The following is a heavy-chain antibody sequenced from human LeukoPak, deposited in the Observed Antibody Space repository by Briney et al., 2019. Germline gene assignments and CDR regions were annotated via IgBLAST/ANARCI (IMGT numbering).Heavy chain of an antibody. CDR2: IYPDESNI. CDR1: GYSFATYW. J-gene: IGHJ4*02. V-gene: IGHV5-51*01. Sequence: GESLKISCKGSGYSFATYWIAWVRQMPGKGLEWMGIIYPDESNIRYSPSFQGQVTISADKSISTAYLQWSSLKASDTAIYYCVRPPSRGYSSSFEYWGQGTLVTVSS. D-gene: IGHD2-2*03. CDR3: VRPPSRGYSSSFEY.